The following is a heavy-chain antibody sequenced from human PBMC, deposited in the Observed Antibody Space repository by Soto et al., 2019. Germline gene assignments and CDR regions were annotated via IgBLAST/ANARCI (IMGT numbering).Heavy chain of an antibody. J-gene: IGHJ4*02. CDR3: ARRGERSCPNYFDF. Sequence: ASVKVSCKASGYTFTTYDINWVRQAAGQGLEWMGWLNPHNGNAGYAQKFQGRVTMTRNTSTYTAYMEVSSLRSDDTAVYYCARRGERSCPNYFDFWGQGTLVTSPQ. V-gene: IGHV1-8*01. CDR1: GYTFTTYD. CDR2: LNPHNGNA.